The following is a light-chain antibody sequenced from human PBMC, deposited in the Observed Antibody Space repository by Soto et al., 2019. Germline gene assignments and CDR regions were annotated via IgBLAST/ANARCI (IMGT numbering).Light chain of an antibody. J-gene: IGLJ2*01. CDR1: SSNIGAGYD. Sequence: QSVLTQPPSVSGAPGQRVTISCTGSSSNIGAGYDVHWYQQLPGTAPKLLIYGNSNRPSGVPDRFSGSKSGTSASLAITGLQAEDEADYYCNSYSRTSTLRVFGGGTKLTVL. CDR3: NSYSRTSTLRV. CDR2: GNS. V-gene: IGLV1-40*01.